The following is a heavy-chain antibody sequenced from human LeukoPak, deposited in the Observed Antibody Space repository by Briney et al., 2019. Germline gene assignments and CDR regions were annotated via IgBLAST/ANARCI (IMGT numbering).Heavy chain of an antibody. CDR2: ISGGGYTT. CDR3: ARAEVGTAYFDY. J-gene: IGHJ4*02. Sequence: PGGSLRLSWVAAGFTFSTYAMRWVRQAGGKGLEWVSVISGGGYTTYYADSTKGRFSISRDISKSTLNLRMDSLRAEDTAVYYCARAEVGTAYFDYWGQGILVTVSS. D-gene: IGHD1-7*01. CDR1: GFTFSTYA. V-gene: IGHV3-23*01.